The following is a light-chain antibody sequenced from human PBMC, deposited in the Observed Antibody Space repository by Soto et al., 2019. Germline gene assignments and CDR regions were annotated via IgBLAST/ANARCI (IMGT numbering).Light chain of an antibody. V-gene: IGLV2-11*01. CDR2: DVS. Sequence: QSALTQPRSVSGSPGESVTISCSGTSSDVGSYNYVSWYQQYPGKAPKVMIYDVSERPSEVPVRFSGSKSGNTASLTISGLQAEDEAEYFCCSYSVSDSLLFGGGTKLTVL. J-gene: IGLJ2*01. CDR3: CSYSVSDSLL. CDR1: SSDVGSYNY.